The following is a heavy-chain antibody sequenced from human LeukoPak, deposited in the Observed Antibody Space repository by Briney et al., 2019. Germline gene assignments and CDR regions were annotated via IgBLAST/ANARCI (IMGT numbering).Heavy chain of an antibody. J-gene: IGHJ4*02. V-gene: IGHV3-21*01. CDR1: GFTFSSYS. CDR2: ISSSSSYI. D-gene: IGHD4-17*01. Sequence: GGSLRLSCAASGFTFSSYSMNWARQAPGKGLEWVSSISSSSSYIYYADSVKGRFTISRDNAKNSLYLQMNSLRAEDTAVYYCARDVSNYGDYADYWGQGTLVTVSS. CDR3: ARDVSNYGDYADY.